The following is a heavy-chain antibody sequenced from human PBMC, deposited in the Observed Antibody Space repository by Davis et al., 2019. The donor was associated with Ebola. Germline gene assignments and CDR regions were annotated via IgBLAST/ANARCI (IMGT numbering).Heavy chain of an antibody. CDR2: IYYSGST. Sequence: SETLSLTCTVSGGSISSYYWSRIRQPPGKGLEWIGYIYYSGSTNYNPSLKSRVTISVDTSKNQFSLKLSSVTAADTAVYYCARGKYYYGMDVWGQGTTVTVSS. J-gene: IGHJ6*02. V-gene: IGHV4-59*01. CDR1: GGSISSYY. CDR3: ARGKYYYGMDV.